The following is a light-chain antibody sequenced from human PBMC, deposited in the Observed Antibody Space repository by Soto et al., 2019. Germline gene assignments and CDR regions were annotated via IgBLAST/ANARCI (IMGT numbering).Light chain of an antibody. V-gene: IGKV3-20*01. J-gene: IGKJ1*01. CDR2: GAS. CDR3: QQYGSSSWT. CDR1: QSVSSTY. Sequence: ESVLTQAPGALSLSPGERATLSCRASQSVSSTYFAWYQQRFGQAPRLLIYGASSRATGIPDRFSGSGSGTDFTLTISRLEPEDFAVYYCQQYGSSSWTFGQGTKVDIK.